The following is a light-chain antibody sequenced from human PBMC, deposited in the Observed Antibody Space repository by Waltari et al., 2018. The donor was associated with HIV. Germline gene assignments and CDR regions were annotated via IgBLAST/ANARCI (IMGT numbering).Light chain of an antibody. V-gene: IGKV3-20*01. J-gene: IGKJ4*01. CDR2: GAS. CDR3: RHHGRSTP. CDR1: QRVSSSH. Sequence: EIVFTQSPGTLSLSSGERATLPGSASQRVSSSHLTWYQQKPGQTPRLLIYGASTTATGIPDRFIGSEAGTDFTLTISRLVHEDFAVYYCRHHGRSTPFGGGTKVDI.